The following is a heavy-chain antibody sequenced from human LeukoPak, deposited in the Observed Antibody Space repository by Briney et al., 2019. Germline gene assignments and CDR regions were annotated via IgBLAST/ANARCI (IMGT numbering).Heavy chain of an antibody. CDR2: ISTTGSAI. CDR3: ATGRIFDY. J-gene: IGHJ4*02. V-gene: IGHV3-48*03. Sequence: QPGRSLRLSCAASGFTFSSYEMNWVRQAPGKGLEWVSYISTTGSAIYHADSVKGRFTISRDNGKNSLYLQMNSLRAEDTAVYYCATGRIFDYWGQGTLVTVSS. CDR1: GFTFSSYE.